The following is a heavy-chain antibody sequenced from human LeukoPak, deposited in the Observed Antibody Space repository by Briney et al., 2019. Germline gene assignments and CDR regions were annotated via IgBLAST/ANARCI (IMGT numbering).Heavy chain of an antibody. V-gene: IGHV4-4*07. CDR2: IYTSGST. D-gene: IGHD3-22*01. J-gene: IGHJ4*02. CDR3: AKEKYYYDSSGYYYAPFDC. CDR1: GGSISSYY. Sequence: ETLSLTCTVSGGSISSYYWSWIRQPAGKGLEWIGRIYTSGSTNYNPSLKSRVTMSADTSKNQFSLNLSSVTAADTAVYYCAKEKYYYDSSGYYYAPFDCWGQGTLVTVSS.